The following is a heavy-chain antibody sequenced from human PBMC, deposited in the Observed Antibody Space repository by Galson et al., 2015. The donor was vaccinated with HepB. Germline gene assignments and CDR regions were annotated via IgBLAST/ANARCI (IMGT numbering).Heavy chain of an antibody. D-gene: IGHD3-16*01. CDR1: GFTFNNYA. CDR2: LSTSGDDA. V-gene: IGHV3-23*01. CDR3: AKDSLGDDEFICSFDY. J-gene: IGHJ4*02. Sequence: SLRLSCAASGFTFNNYAMSWVRQTAGKGLEWVAALSTSGDDAYYAGSVKGRFTISRDNSKNTLFLQMNSLRAEDTAIYYCAKDSLGDDEFICSFDYWGQGALVTVSS.